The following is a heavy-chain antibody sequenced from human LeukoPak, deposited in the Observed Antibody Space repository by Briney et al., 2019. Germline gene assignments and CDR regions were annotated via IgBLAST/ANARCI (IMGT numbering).Heavy chain of an antibody. CDR3: ARDLWVATVTTFDY. V-gene: IGHV3-7*01. CDR1: GFTLSNYW. J-gene: IGHJ4*02. D-gene: IGHD4-17*01. Sequence: PGGSLRLSCAASGFTLSNYWMSWVRQAPGKGLEWVANIKQDGSEKYYVDSVKGRFTISRDNAKNSLYLQMNSLRAEDTAVYYCARDLWVATVTTFDYWGQGTLVTVSS. CDR2: IKQDGSEK.